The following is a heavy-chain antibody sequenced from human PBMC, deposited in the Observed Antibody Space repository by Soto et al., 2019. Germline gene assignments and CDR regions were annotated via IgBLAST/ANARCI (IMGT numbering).Heavy chain of an antibody. V-gene: IGHV1-2*04. Sequence: ASVRASCKASGYSFTDYHIHWVRQAPVRVLEWLGRINPKSGGTSTAQKFQGWVTMTTDTSITTASMELTRLASDDTDIYYCARGDSTDCYNGGCTLVDNNDRDVWG. D-gene: IGHD3-10*01. J-gene: IGHJ6*02. CDR1: GYSFTDYH. CDR3: ARGDSTDCYNGGCTLVDNNDRDV. CDR2: INPKSGGT.